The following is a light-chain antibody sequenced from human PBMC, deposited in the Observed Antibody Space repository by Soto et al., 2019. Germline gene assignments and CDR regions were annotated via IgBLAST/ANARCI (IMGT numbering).Light chain of an antibody. CDR2: GAS. Sequence: EIVMTQSPATLSVSPGERATLSCRASQSVSRNLAWYQQKPGQAPRLLMYGASTRATGIPARFSGSGSGTEFTLTISSLQSEDFAVYFCQQYDYWPRTFGQGTKVDIK. V-gene: IGKV3-15*01. J-gene: IGKJ1*01. CDR3: QQYDYWPRT. CDR1: QSVSRN.